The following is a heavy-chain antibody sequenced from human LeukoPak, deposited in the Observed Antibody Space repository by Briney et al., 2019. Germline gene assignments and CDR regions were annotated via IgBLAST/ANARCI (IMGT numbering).Heavy chain of an antibody. D-gene: IGHD2/OR15-2a*01. CDR1: GYSFTSYW. V-gene: IGHV5-10-1*01. CDR2: IDPSDSYT. CDR3: ARTLLLSTPYYFDY. Sequence: GESLKISCKGSGYSFTSYWISWVRPMPGKGLEWMGRIDPSDSYTNYSPSFQGHVTISADKSISTAYLQWSSLKASDTAMYYCARTLLLSTPYYFDYCGQETLVTVSS. J-gene: IGHJ4*02.